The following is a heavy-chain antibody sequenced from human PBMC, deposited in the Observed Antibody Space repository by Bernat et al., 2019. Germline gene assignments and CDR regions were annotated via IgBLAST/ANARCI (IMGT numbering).Heavy chain of an antibody. D-gene: IGHD2-8*02. CDR1: GFTFSSYE. CDR3: ARVRSCTGCPENYNWFDP. V-gene: IGHV3-48*03. Sequence: EVQLVESGGGLVQPGGSLRLSCAASGFTFSSYEMNWVRQAPGKGLEWVSYISSSGSTIYYADSVKGRFTISRDTAKNSLYLQMNSLRAEDTAVYYCARVRSCTGCPENYNWFDPWGQGTLVTVSS. CDR2: ISSSGSTI. J-gene: IGHJ5*02.